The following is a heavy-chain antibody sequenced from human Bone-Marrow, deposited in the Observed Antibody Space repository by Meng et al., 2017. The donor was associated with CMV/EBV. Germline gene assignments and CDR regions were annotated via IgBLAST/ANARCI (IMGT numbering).Heavy chain of an antibody. CDR3: ARSPFWSGYHYYFDY. CDR1: GGSISSSNW. Sequence: GSLRLSCAVSGGSISSSNWWSWVRQPPGKGLEWIGEIYHSGSTNYNPSLKSRVTISVDTSKNQFSLKLSSVTAADTAVYYCARSPFWSGYHYYFDYWGQGTRVTVSS. J-gene: IGHJ4*02. D-gene: IGHD3-3*01. CDR2: IYHSGST. V-gene: IGHV4-4*02.